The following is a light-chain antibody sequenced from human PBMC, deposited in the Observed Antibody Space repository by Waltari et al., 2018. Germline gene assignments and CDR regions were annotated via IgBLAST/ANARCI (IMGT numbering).Light chain of an antibody. Sequence: QSALTQPAPVSGSPGQSITISCSGTSSDVAGDNCVSWYQQHPGKATKLMIYDVSNRPSGVSNRFSGSKSGNTASLTISGLQAEDEADYYCSSYTSSSTVVFGGGTKLTVL. CDR1: SSDVAGDNC. CDR2: DVS. J-gene: IGLJ2*01. V-gene: IGLV2-14*03. CDR3: SSYTSSSTVV.